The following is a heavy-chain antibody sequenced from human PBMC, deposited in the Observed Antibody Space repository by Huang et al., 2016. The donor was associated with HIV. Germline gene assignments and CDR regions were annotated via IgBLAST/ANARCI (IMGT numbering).Heavy chain of an antibody. D-gene: IGHD3-10*01. CDR3: SRALYYHGSGSYSDY. CDR2: IYYSGST. J-gene: IGHJ4*02. CDR1: GDSIGSGGHY. Sequence: QVQLQESGPGLVKPSQTLSLTCTVSGDSIGSGGHYWSWISQPPGKGLEWIGFIYYSGSTYHNPSLKSRVTISVDTSKNQFSLKLSSVTAADTAVYFCSRALYYHGSGSYSDYWGRGTLVTVSS. V-gene: IGHV4-30-4*08.